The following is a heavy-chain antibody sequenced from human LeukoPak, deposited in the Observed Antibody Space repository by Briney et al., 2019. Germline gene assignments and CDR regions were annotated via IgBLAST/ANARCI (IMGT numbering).Heavy chain of an antibody. J-gene: IGHJ4*02. Sequence: ASVKVSCKASGYTFTNYDINWVRQAPGQGLEWMGWINTNSGNPTYAQGFTGRFVFSLDTSVSTAYLQMFNLKAEDTAVYYCVRELETMVRGVVVDYWGQGTLVYVSS. D-gene: IGHD3-10*01. V-gene: IGHV7-4-1*01. CDR3: VRELETMVRGVVVDY. CDR2: INTNSGNP. CDR1: GYTFTNYD.